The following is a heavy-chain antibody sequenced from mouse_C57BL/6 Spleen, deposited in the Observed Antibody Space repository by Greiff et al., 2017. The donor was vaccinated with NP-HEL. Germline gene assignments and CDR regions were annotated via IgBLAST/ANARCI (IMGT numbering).Heavy chain of an antibody. V-gene: IGHV5-6*01. D-gene: IGHD3-2*02. Sequence: EVHLVESGGDLVKPGGSLKLSCAASGFTFSSYGMSWVRQTPDKRLEWVATISSGGSYTYYPDSVKGRFTISRDTAKNTLYLQMSRLKSEDTARYYCARHDSSGHFDYWGQGTTLTVSS. J-gene: IGHJ2*01. CDR2: ISSGGSYT. CDR1: GFTFSSYG. CDR3: ARHDSSGHFDY.